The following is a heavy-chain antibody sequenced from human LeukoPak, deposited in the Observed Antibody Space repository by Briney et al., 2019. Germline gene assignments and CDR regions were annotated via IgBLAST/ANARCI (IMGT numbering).Heavy chain of an antibody. J-gene: IGHJ4*02. CDR3: ARDLGWGAATRWYFDY. CDR2: ISGSASST. Sequence: TGGSLRLSCAASGFTFSNYAMSWVRQAPGKGLEWVSAISGSASSTYHADSVKGRFTISRDNSKNTLYLQMNSLRAEDTAVYYCARDLGWGAATRWYFDYWGQGTLVTVSS. CDR1: GFTFSNYA. V-gene: IGHV3-23*01. D-gene: IGHD2-15*01.